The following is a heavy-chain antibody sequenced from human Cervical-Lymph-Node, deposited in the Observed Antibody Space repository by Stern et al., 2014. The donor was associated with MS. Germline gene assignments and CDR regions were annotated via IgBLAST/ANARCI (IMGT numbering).Heavy chain of an antibody. J-gene: IGHJ5*02. V-gene: IGHV4-59*01. D-gene: IGHD2-15*01. CDR1: GDSISGNY. CDR3: ARVVVLAGSRWFDP. Sequence: QLQESGPGLVQPSETLSLTCTVSGDSISGNYWSWIRQPPGKGLEWIGYIYYTGSTSYNPSLKSRVTISIDSSKTQFSLSLNSVTAADTAVYYCARVVVLAGSRWFDPWGQGILVSVSS. CDR2: IYYTGST.